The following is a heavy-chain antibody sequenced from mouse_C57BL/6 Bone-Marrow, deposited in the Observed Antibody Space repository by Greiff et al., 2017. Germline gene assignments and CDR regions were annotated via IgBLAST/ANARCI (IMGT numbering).Heavy chain of an antibody. CDR2: FYPGSGSL. CDR3: ARHEGETAPAYSFSY. D-gene: IGHD3-2*01. J-gene: IGHJ3*01. CDR1: GYTFTEYT. Sequence: QVQLQQSGAELVKPGASVKLSCKASGYTFTEYTIHWVKQRSGQGLAWIGWFYPGSGSLKYNEKFKDKATLTAGQSSSPVYIELSRLKHEDSAVYFLARHEGETAPAYSFSYWGQGTLVTVSA. V-gene: IGHV1-62-2*01.